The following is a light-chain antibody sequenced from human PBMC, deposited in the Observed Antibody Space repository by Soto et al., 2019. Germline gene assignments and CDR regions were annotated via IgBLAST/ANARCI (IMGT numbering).Light chain of an antibody. CDR3: SSYTSANTWV. V-gene: IGLV2-14*01. J-gene: IGLJ3*02. Sequence: QSALTQPASVSGSLGQSITISCTGTSSDVGGFNYVSWYQQHPGKAPKLMIYAVSNRPSGVSTRFSGSKSDNTASLTISGLQAEDEADYYCSSYTSANTWVFGGGTKVTVL. CDR1: SSDVGGFNY. CDR2: AVS.